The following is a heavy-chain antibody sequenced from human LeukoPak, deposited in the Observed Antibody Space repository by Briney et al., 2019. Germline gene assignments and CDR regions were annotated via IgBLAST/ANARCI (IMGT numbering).Heavy chain of an antibody. CDR2: INSDGRST. CDR3: ARGDSIVVVTAQGDYYYYGMDV. D-gene: IGHD2-21*02. J-gene: IGHJ6*02. V-gene: IGHV3-74*01. Sequence: GGSLRLSCAASGFTFSSYWMHWVRQAPGKGLVWVSRINSDGRSTSYADSVKGRFTISRDNAKNTLYLQMNSLRAEDTAVYYCARGDSIVVVTAQGDYYYYGMDVWGQGTTVTVSS. CDR1: GFTFSSYW.